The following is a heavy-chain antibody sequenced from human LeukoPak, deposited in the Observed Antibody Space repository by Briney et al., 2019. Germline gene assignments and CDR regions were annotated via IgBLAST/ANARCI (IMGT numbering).Heavy chain of an antibody. Sequence: SETLSLTCTVSGYSISGGYYWGWIRQPPEKGLEWIGSVYHSGSTYYNPSLKSRVTISVDTSKSQFSLKLSSVTAADTAVYYCVRISSTVTYDYWGQGILVTVSS. CDR2: VYHSGST. CDR1: GYSISGGYY. J-gene: IGHJ4*02. CDR3: VRISSTVTYDY. V-gene: IGHV4-38-2*02. D-gene: IGHD4-17*01.